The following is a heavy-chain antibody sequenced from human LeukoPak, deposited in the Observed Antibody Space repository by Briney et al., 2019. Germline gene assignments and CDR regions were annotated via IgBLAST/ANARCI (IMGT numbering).Heavy chain of an antibody. D-gene: IGHD2-21*02. CDR2: IYPGDSDT. CDR1: GYSLTSYW. V-gene: IGHV5-51*01. Sequence: GESLKISCKGSGYSLTSYWIGWVRQMPGKGLEWMGIIYPGDSDTRYSPSFQGQVTISADKSISTAYLQWSSLKASDTAMYYCARQVFPYCGGDCYSRAFDIWGQGTMVTVSS. CDR3: ARQVFPYCGGDCYSRAFDI. J-gene: IGHJ3*02.